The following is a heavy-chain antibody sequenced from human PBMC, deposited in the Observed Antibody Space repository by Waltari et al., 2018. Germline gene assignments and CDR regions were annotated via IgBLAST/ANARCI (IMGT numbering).Heavy chain of an antibody. CDR2: LRNTGGT. CDR3: ARLPTKYYDSIGWGFFDK. CDR1: GDFPSDDH. D-gene: IGHD3-22*01. V-gene: IGHV4-59*08. J-gene: IGHJ4*02. Sequence: HVQLQESGPGLVNPSETLSLTCTVSGDFPSDDHWTWIRQAPVKGLEWIAYLRNTGGTKCTPSLASRVTFSPVTSKKQFSLMLTSVTAADTAVYYCARLPTKYYDSIGWGFFDKWGPGILVTVSS.